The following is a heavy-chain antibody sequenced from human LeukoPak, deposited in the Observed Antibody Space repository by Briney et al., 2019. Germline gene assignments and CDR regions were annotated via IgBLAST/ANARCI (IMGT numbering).Heavy chain of an antibody. Sequence: ASVKVSCMASGGTLSSYAISWVRQAPGQGLEWMGRIIPIFGTANYAQKFRGRVTITTDESTSTAYMELSSLRSEDTAVYYCARNLHYYDSSGYLDYWGQGTLVTVSS. CDR2: IIPIFGTA. J-gene: IGHJ4*02. D-gene: IGHD3-22*01. CDR3: ARNLHYYDSSGYLDY. V-gene: IGHV1-69*05. CDR1: GGTLSSYA.